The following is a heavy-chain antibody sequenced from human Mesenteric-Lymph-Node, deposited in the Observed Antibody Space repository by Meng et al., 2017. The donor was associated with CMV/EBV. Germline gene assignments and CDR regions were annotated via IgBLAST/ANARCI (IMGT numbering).Heavy chain of an antibody. V-gene: IGHV3-74*03. CDR1: GFRFSDYW. J-gene: IGHJ4*02. CDR2: IISDETTA. Sequence: GGSLRLSCAASGFRFSDYWMHWVRQVPGKGLVWVARIISDETTATYADSVRGRFTISRDNAKNTIYLQMNSLGAEDTGVYYCATGYINAYEYWGQGTMVTVSS. D-gene: IGHD3-16*01. CDR3: ATGYINAYEY.